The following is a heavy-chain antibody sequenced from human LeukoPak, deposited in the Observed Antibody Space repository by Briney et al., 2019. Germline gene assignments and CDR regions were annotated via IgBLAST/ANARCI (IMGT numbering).Heavy chain of an antibody. CDR1: GFTFSSYS. CDR3: ARVWDYDILTGRHYYYYGMDV. D-gene: IGHD3-9*01. Sequence: GGSLRLSCAASGFTFSSYSMNWVRQAPGKGLEWVSYSSSRSSTIYYADSVKGRFTISRDNAKNSLYLQMNSLRDEDTAVYYCARVWDYDILTGRHYYYYGMDVWCQGTTVTVSS. CDR2: SSSRSSTI. J-gene: IGHJ6*02. V-gene: IGHV3-48*02.